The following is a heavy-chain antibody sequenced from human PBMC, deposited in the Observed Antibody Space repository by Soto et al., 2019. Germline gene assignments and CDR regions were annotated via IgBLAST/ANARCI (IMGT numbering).Heavy chain of an antibody. Sequence: PSETLSLTCTVSGGSISSGGYYWSWIRQHPGKGLEWIGYIYYSGSTYYNPSLKSRVTISVDTSKNQFSLKLSSVTAADTAVYYCARARLYAMYYFDYWGQGTLVTVSS. V-gene: IGHV4-31*03. CDR2: IYYSGST. CDR1: GGSISSGGYY. D-gene: IGHD2-8*01. J-gene: IGHJ4*02. CDR3: ARARLYAMYYFDY.